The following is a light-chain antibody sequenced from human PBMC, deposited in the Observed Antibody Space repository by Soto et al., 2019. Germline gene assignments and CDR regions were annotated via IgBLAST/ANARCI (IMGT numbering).Light chain of an antibody. CDR1: STDVGTYNL. J-gene: IGLJ3*02. CDR3: CSYAGISTWV. Sequence: QSALTQPASVSGSPGQSITISCTGTSTDVGTYNLVSWYQQHPGKAPKLIIYEGTKRPSGDSNRFSGSKSGNTASLTISGLHPEDAAYYYCCSYAGISTWVFGGGTKLTVL. CDR2: EGT. V-gene: IGLV2-23*01.